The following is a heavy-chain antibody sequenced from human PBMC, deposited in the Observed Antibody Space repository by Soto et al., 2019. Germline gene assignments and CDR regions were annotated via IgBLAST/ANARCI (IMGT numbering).Heavy chain of an antibody. CDR2: INHSGST. CDR1: GGSFSDYF. CDR3: ARDRIAVAGTVYYYNGMDV. D-gene: IGHD6-19*01. J-gene: IGHJ6*02. V-gene: IGHV4-34*01. Sequence: QVQLQQWGAGLLKPSETLSLTCAVYGGSFSDYFWNWVRQTPGKGLEWIGEINHSGSTNSNPSLKSRATISVDPSKNEFYLKLRSVAAADTAVYYCARDRIAVAGTVYYYNGMDVWGQGTTVTVSS.